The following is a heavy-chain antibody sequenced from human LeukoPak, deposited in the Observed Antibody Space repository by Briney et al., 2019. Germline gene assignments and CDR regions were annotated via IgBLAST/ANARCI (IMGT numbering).Heavy chain of an antibody. CDR3: ARVSLRYCSSTSCYMGAFDI. CDR2: INPNSGGT. V-gene: IGHV1-2*02. Sequence: ASVKVSCEASGYTFTGYYMHWVRQAPGQGLEWMGWINPNSGGTNYAQKFQGRVTMTRDTSISTAYMELSRLRSDDTAVYYCARVSLRYCSSTSCYMGAFDIWGQGTMVTVSS. J-gene: IGHJ3*02. D-gene: IGHD2-2*02. CDR1: GYTFTGYY.